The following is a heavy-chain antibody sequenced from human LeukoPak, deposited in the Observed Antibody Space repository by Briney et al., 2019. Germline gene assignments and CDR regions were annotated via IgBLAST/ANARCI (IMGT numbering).Heavy chain of an antibody. CDR1: GGSINSYY. CDR3: ARGSIAVAASGY. Sequence: SETLSLTCTVSGGSINSYYWSWIRQSAGKGLEWIGYIYYSGSAYYNPSLKSRVTVSVDTSKNQFSLKLSSVTAADTAVYYCARGSIAVAASGYWGQGTLVTVSS. D-gene: IGHD6-19*01. V-gene: IGHV4-59*06. J-gene: IGHJ4*02. CDR2: IYYSGSA.